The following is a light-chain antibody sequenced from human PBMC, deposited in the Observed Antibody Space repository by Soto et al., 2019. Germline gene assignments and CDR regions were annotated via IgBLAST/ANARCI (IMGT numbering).Light chain of an antibody. Sequence: EIVLTQSPATLSLSPGERATLSCRASQSVSSYLVWYQQKPGQAPRLLISDASNRATGIPARFSGSGSGTEFTLSISSLQSEDFAVYYCQQYNNWPPSTFGQGTRLEIK. CDR1: QSVSSY. CDR2: DAS. J-gene: IGKJ5*01. CDR3: QQYNNWPPST. V-gene: IGKV3-11*01.